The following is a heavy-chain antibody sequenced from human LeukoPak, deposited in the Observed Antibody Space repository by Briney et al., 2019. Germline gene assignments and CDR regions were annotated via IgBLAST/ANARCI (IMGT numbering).Heavy chain of an antibody. CDR1: GGSINSRSYF. J-gene: IGHJ5*02. D-gene: IGHD1-1*01. CDR3: ARVRTANWFDP. CDR2: IFYSGST. Sequence: SETLSLTCTVSGGSINSRSYFWGWIRQPPGKGLEWIGSIFYSGSTYYNPSLKSRVTISVDASKNQFSLKLSSVTATDTAVYYCARVRTANWFDPWGQGTLVTVSS. V-gene: IGHV4-39*01.